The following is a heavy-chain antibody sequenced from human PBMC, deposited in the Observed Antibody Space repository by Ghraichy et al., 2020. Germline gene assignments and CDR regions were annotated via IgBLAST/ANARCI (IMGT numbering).Heavy chain of an antibody. J-gene: IGHJ4*02. D-gene: IGHD3-10*01. Sequence: SETLSLTCTVSGGSISSSSYYWGWIRQPPGKGLEWIGSIYYSGSTYYNPSLKSRVTISVDTSKNQFSLKLSSVTAADTAVYYCARPTYLWFGGLDYWGQGTLVTVSS. CDR1: GGSISSSSYY. CDR3: ARPTYLWFGGLDY. CDR2: IYYSGST. V-gene: IGHV4-39*01.